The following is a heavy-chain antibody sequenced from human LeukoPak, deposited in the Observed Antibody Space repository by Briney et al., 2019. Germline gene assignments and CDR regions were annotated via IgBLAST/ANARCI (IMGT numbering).Heavy chain of an antibody. CDR1: GFTFSSYG. CDR3: ARNDYNFDY. V-gene: IGHV3-48*04. Sequence: GGSLRLSCAASGFTFSSYGMHWVRQAPGKGLEWVSYISSSGSTIYYADSVQGRFTISRDNAKNSLYLQMSSLRAEDTAVYYCARNDYNFDYWGQGTLVTVSS. J-gene: IGHJ4*02. CDR2: ISSSGSTI. D-gene: IGHD3-16*01.